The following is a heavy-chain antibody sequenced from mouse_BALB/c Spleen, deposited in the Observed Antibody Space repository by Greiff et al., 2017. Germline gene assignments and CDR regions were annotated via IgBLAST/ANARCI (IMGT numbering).Heavy chain of an antibody. V-gene: IGHV3-2*02. D-gene: IGHD1-2*01. Sequence: VQLQQSGPGLVKPSQSLSLTCTVTGYSITSDYAWNWIRQFPGNKLEWMGYISYSGSTSYNPSLKSRISITRDTSKNQFFLQLNSVTTEDTATYDRARSDYGYPWFAYWGQGTLVTVAA. J-gene: IGHJ3*01. CDR3: ARSDYGYPWFAY. CDR1: GYSITSDYA. CDR2: ISYSGST.